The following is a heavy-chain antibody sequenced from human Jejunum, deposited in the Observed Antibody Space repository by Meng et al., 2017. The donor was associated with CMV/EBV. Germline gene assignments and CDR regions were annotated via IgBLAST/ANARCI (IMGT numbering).Heavy chain of an antibody. CDR2: ISPYNGDT. J-gene: IGHJ4*02. D-gene: IGHD3/OR15-3a*01. CDR3: TRDGLQYTEGSSY. CDR1: GYSFTNYG. V-gene: IGHV1-18*01. Sequence: VQLVQSGVEVKTPGDSVKVSCKASGYSFTNYGITWIRQAPGQGLEYMGWISPYNGDTNYGQNFQGRMTMTTDTSTATAYMELRSLRSDDTALYYCTRDGLQYTEGSSYWGQGTLVTVSS.